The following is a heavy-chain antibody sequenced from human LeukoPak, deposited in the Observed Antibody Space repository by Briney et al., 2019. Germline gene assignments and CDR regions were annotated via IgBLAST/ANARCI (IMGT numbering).Heavy chain of an antibody. D-gene: IGHD3-22*01. J-gene: IGHJ3*02. CDR1: GFTFSSYS. CDR2: ISTSSIYI. Sequence: PGGSLRLSCAASGFTFSSYSMNWVRQAPGKGLEWVSSISTSSIYIYYADSVKGRFTISRGNAKNSLYLQMNSLRAEDTAVYYCAKDLGVITTIGAFDIWGQGTMVTVSS. V-gene: IGHV3-21*01. CDR3: AKDLGVITTIGAFDI.